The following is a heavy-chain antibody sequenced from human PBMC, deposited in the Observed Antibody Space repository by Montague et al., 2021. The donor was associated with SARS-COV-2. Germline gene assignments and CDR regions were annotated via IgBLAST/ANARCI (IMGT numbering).Heavy chain of an antibody. J-gene: IGHJ4*02. V-gene: IGHV4-59*01. CDR1: GGSISSYY. CDR3: ARDLPPSRPRNPV. CDR2: IYYSGST. Sequence: EILSLSCTVSGGSISSYYWSWIRQPPGKGLEWIGYIYYSGSTNYNPSLKSRVTISVDTSKNQFSLRLSSVTAADTAVYYCARDLPPSRPRNPVWGQGTLVTVSS. D-gene: IGHD2/OR15-2a*01.